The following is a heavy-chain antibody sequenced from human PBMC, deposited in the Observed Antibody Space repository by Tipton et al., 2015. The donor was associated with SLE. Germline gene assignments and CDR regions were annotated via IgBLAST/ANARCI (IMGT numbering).Heavy chain of an antibody. J-gene: IGHJ6*02. D-gene: IGHD5-12*01. Sequence: TLYLTCTISGGSISTYHWSWLRQSPGKGLEWIGYMYHSGSTYYNPSLKSRVTISVDTSKNQFSLKLSSVTAADTAVYYCARAKLATDPLYFYYGMDVWGQGTTVTVSS. V-gene: IGHV4-59*06. CDR3: ARAKLATDPLYFYYGMDV. CDR1: GGSISTYH. CDR2: MYHSGST.